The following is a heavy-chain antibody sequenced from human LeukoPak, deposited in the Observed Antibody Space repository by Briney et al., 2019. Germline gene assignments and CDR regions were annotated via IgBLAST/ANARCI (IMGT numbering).Heavy chain of an antibody. D-gene: IGHD3-3*01. CDR3: ARDNSVLRTVGSFDY. CDR1: GFTFSSYW. V-gene: IGHV3-30*02. J-gene: IGHJ4*02. Sequence: SRGSLRLSCAASGFTFSSYWMHWVRQAPGKGLEWVAFIRYDGSNKYYADSVKGRFTISRDNSKNTLYLQMNSLRAEDTAVYYCARDNSVLRTVGSFDYWGQGTLVTVSS. CDR2: IRYDGSNK.